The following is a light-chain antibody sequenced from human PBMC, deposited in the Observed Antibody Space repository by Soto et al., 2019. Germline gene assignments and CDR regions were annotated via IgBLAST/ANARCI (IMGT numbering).Light chain of an antibody. Sequence: EIVLTQSPATLSLSPGEIATLSCRASQSVSSYLAWYQQKPGQAPRLLIYDASNRATGIPARFSGSGSGTDFTLNISSLEPEDFAVYYCQQRSNGLGFTFGPGTKVDIK. CDR2: DAS. CDR1: QSVSSY. CDR3: QQRSNGLGFT. V-gene: IGKV3-11*01. J-gene: IGKJ3*01.